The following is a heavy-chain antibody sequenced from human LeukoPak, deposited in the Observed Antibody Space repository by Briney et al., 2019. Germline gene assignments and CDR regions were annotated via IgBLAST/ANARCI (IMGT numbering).Heavy chain of an antibody. Sequence: AASVKVSCKASGYTFTSYYMHWVRQAPGKGLEWMGGFDPEDGETIYAQKFQGRVTMTEDTSTDTAYMELSSLRSEDTAVYYCATDSPLSYYDSSGMDVWGQGTTVTVSS. V-gene: IGHV1-24*01. CDR1: GYTFTSYY. CDR2: FDPEDGET. D-gene: IGHD3-22*01. CDR3: ATDSPLSYYDSSGMDV. J-gene: IGHJ6*02.